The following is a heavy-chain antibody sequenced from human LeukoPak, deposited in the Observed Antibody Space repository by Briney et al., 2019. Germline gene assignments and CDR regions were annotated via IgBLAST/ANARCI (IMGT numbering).Heavy chain of an antibody. Sequence: PGGSLRLSCAASGFTFDDYAMHWVRQAPGKGLEWVSAISGSGGSAYYADSVKGRFTISRDNSKNTLYLQMNSLRAEDTAVYYCAKDRIAAAGIPHYFDYWGQGTLVTVSS. CDR2: ISGSGGSA. V-gene: IGHV3-23*01. J-gene: IGHJ4*02. CDR1: GFTFDDYA. D-gene: IGHD6-13*01. CDR3: AKDRIAAAGIPHYFDY.